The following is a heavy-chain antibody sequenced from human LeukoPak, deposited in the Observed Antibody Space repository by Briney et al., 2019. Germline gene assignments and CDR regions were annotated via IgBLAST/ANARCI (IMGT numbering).Heavy chain of an antibody. D-gene: IGHD1-1*01. CDR1: GFTFSDYS. J-gene: IGHJ4*02. V-gene: IGHV3-48*04. CDR2: IGISSGNT. CDR3: ARDHNYAFDN. Sequence: QTGGSLRLSCAASGFTFSDYSMNWVRQAPGKGLEWISSIGISSGNTNYADSVKGGFTISGDNAKNSLYLQMNSLRVEDTAVYYCARDHNYAFDNWGQGTLVTVSS.